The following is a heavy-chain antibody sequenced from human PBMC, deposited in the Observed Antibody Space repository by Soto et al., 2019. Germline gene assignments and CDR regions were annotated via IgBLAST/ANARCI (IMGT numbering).Heavy chain of an antibody. D-gene: IGHD2-15*01. CDR1: GYTFTSYA. Sequence: QVQLVQSGAEVKKPGASVKVSCKASGYTFTSYAMHWVRQAPGQRLEWMGWINAGNGNTKYSQKFQGRVTITRDTAASTAYMELSSPKSEDTAVYYCARGPGGPDGHGDYWGQGTLVTVSS. CDR2: INAGNGNT. CDR3: ARGPGGPDGHGDY. J-gene: IGHJ4*02. V-gene: IGHV1-3*01.